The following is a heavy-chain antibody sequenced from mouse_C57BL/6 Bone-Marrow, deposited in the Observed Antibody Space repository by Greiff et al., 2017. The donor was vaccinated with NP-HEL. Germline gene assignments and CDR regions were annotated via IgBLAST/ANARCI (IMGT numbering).Heavy chain of an antibody. D-gene: IGHD2-14*01. Sequence: VQLQQSGAELVRPGASVKLSCTASGFNIKDDYMHWVKQRPEQGLEWIGWIDPENGDTEYASKFQGKATITADTSSNTAYLQLSSLTSEDTAVYYCTGGVPGVDYWGQGTTLTVSA. V-gene: IGHV14-4*01. CDR3: TGGVPGVDY. J-gene: IGHJ2*01. CDR2: IDPENGDT. CDR1: GFNIKDDY.